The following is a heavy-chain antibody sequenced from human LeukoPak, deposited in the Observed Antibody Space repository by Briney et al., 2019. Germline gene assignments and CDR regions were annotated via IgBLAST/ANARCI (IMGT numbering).Heavy chain of an antibody. D-gene: IGHD2-15*01. V-gene: IGHV3-53*01. CDR2: IYSGGST. CDR3: ARGERVAARGDAFDI. Sequence: PGGSLRLSCAASGFAFGTHWMNWVRQAPGKGLEWVSVIYSGGSTYYADSVKGRFTISRDNSKNTLYLQMNSLRAEDTAVYYCARGERVAARGDAFDIWGQGTMVTVSS. J-gene: IGHJ3*02. CDR1: GFAFGTHW.